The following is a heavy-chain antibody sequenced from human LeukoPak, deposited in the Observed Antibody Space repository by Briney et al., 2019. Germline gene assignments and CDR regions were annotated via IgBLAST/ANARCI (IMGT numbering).Heavy chain of an antibody. V-gene: IGHV3-15*01. J-gene: IGHJ6*02. CDR1: GIILSNAW. CDR2: IKRNTDGGTT. Sequence: PGGSLRLSCAASGIILSNAWMSWVRQAPGKGLEWVGRIKRNTDGGTTEYGAPVKGRFSISRDDPKNMLFLQMSSLETEDTAVYYCTTEGYPYGFHGLGVWGQGTTVTVSS. CDR3: TTEGYPYGFHGLGV. D-gene: IGHD5-18*01.